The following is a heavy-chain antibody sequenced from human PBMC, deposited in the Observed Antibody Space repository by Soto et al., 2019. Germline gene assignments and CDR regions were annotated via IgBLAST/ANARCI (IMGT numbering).Heavy chain of an antibody. CDR3: ARDQSTPRGSLDY. V-gene: IGHV1-46*01. CDR2: INPSGGST. CDR1: GYTFPIYY. D-gene: IGHD2-15*01. Sequence: GSVKVSCPASGYTFPIYYMQCVRQAPGQGLEWMGIINPSGGSTSYAQKFQGRVTMTRDTSTTTVYMELSSLGSEDTAVYYCARDQSTPRGSLDYWGQGTLVTGSS. J-gene: IGHJ4*02.